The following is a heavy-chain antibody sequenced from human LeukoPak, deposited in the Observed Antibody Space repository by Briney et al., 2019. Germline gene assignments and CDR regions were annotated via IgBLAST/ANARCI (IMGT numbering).Heavy chain of an antibody. CDR1: GXTFSSYS. J-gene: IGHJ5*02. CDR2: ISGSSSTI. Sequence: GGSLRLSCAASGXTFSSYSMNWVRQAPGKGLEWVSYISGSSSTIYFADSVKGRFTISRDNAKNSLYLQMNSLRDEDTAVYYCARKSDYDSSGYHNWFDLWGQGTLVTVSS. V-gene: IGHV3-48*02. CDR3: ARKSDYDSSGYHNWFDL. D-gene: IGHD3-22*01.